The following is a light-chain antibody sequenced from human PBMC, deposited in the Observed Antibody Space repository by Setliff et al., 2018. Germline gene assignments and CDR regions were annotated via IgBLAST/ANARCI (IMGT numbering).Light chain of an antibody. Sequence: EVVLTQSPGTLSLSPGERASLSCRASQTISNTYLAWYQQKPGLAPRLVVFDVSTTATGIPDRFTGSGPGTDFTLTIDRLEPDDFAVYFCQHYGNSPSITFGQGTRLEIK. V-gene: IGKV3D-20*01. J-gene: IGKJ5*01. CDR2: DVS. CDR3: QHYGNSPSIT. CDR1: QTISNTY.